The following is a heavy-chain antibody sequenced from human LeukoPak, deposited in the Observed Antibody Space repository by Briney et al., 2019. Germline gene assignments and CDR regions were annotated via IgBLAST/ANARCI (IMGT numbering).Heavy chain of an antibody. Sequence: GGSLRLSCAASGFTFSSYAMHWVRQAPGKGLEWVAVISYDGSNKYYADSVKGRFTISRDNSKNTLYLQMNSLRAEDTAVYYCARGESPITMIVVAKPKSFDYWGQGTLVTVSS. CDR1: GFTFSSYA. J-gene: IGHJ4*02. D-gene: IGHD3-22*01. CDR3: ARGESPITMIVVAKPKSFDY. V-gene: IGHV3-30-3*01. CDR2: ISYDGSNK.